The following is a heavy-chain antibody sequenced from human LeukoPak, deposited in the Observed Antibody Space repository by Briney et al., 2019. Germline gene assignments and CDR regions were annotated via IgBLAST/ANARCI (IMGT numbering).Heavy chain of an antibody. D-gene: IGHD3-10*01. Sequence: ASVKVSCKASGYTFTSYGISWVRQAPGQGLEWMGWISAYNGNTNYAQKLQGRVTMTTDTSTSTAYMELRSLRSDDTAVYYYAREGGLLWFGELLDRTGMDVWGQGTTVTVSS. CDR1: GYTFTSYG. J-gene: IGHJ6*02. V-gene: IGHV1-18*01. CDR3: AREGGLLWFGELLDRTGMDV. CDR2: ISAYNGNT.